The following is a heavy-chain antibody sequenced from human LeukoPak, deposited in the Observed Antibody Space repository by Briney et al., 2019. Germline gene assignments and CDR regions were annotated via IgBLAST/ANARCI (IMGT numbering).Heavy chain of an antibody. CDR1: GGSISSGSYY. Sequence: SETLSLTCTVSGGSISSGSYYWSWIRQPAGKGLEWIGRIYTSGSTNYNPSLKSRVTISVDTSKYQFSLKLSSVTAADTAVYYCARVSARVGATLDYWGQGTLVTVSS. V-gene: IGHV4-61*02. D-gene: IGHD1-26*01. CDR2: IYTSGST. J-gene: IGHJ4*02. CDR3: ARVSARVGATLDY.